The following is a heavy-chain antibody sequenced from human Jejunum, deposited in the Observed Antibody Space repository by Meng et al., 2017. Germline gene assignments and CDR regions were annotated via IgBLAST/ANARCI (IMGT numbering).Heavy chain of an antibody. CDR1: GGSVSSGFYY. CDR3: ARDSETYPTYFNY. J-gene: IGHJ4*02. V-gene: IGHV4-61*03. D-gene: IGHD5-24*01. CDR2: ISDSGTT. Sequence: QVHRQESGPGLGRPSETLSLTCTVSGGSVSSGFYYWSWIRQPPGKGLEWIGYISDSGTTNYNPSLKSRVTMSVDTSKNHFSLKLTSVTAADTAVYFCARDSETYPTYFNYWGQGTLVTVSS.